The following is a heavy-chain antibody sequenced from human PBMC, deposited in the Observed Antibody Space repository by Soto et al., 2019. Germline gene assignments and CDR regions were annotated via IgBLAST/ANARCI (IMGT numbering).Heavy chain of an antibody. CDR1: GFTFSSYG. V-gene: IGHV3-33*01. CDR3: ASDFGYFSGGSCPRLGIIDY. Sequence: QVQLVESGGGVVQPGRSLRLSCAASGFTFSSYGMHWVRQAPGKGLEWVAVVRYDGSNKYYADSVKGRFTISRDNSKNTLYLQINSLRGEDTAVYYCASDFGYFSGGSCPRLGIIDYWGQGTLVTVPS. CDR2: VRYDGSNK. D-gene: IGHD2-15*01. J-gene: IGHJ4*02.